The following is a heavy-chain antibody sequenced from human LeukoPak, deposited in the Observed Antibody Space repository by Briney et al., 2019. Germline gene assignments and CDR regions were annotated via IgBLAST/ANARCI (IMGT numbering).Heavy chain of an antibody. J-gene: IGHJ4*02. CDR3: ARVSRGYNKFD. V-gene: IGHV4-59*01. CDR1: GGSISSYY. Sequence: SETLSLTCTVSGGSISSYYWSWIRQPPGKGLEWIGYIYYSGSTNYNPSLKSRVTISVDTSKNQFSLKLSSVTAADTAVYYCARVSRGYNKFDWGQGTLVTVSS. D-gene: IGHD5-24*01. CDR2: IYYSGST.